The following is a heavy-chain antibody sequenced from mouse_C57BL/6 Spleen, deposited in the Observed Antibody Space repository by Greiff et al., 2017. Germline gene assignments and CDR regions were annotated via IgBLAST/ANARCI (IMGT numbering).Heavy chain of an antibody. Sequence: QVQLQQPGAELVKPGASVKLSCKASGYTFTSYWMHWVKQRPGRGLEWIGRIDPNSGGTKYNEKFKSKATLTVDKPSSTAYMQLSSLTSEDSAVYNCARTGSSYVRDYAMDYWGQGTSVTVSS. CDR1: GYTFTSYW. J-gene: IGHJ4*01. V-gene: IGHV1-72*01. CDR2: IDPNSGGT. D-gene: IGHD1-1*01. CDR3: ARTGSSYVRDYAMDY.